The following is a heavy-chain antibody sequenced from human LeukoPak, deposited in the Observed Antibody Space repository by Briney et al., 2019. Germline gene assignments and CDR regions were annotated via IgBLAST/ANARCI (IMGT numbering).Heavy chain of an antibody. J-gene: IGHJ6*04. Sequence: VASVKVSCKASGGTFSSNAISWVRQAPGQGLEWMGGIIPIFGTANYAQKFQGRVTITADESTSTAYMELSSLRSEDTAVYYCARDALGCSSTSCYREYYGMDVWGKGTTVTVSS. CDR2: IIPIFGTA. D-gene: IGHD2-2*01. CDR1: GGTFSSNA. V-gene: IGHV1-69*01. CDR3: ARDALGCSSTSCYREYYGMDV.